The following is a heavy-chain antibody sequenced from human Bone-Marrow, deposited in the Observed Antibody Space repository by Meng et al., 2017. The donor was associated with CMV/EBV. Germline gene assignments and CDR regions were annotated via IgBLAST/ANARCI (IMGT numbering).Heavy chain of an antibody. CDR3: ARGPRWYCSSTSCYSVRGGTDV. CDR1: GYTFTGYY. V-gene: IGHV1-2*02. D-gene: IGHD2-2*02. Sequence: ASVKVSCKASGYTFTGYYMHWVRQAPGQGLEWMGWINPNSGGTNYAQKFQGRVTMTRDTSTSTVYMELSSLRSEDTAVYYCARGPRWYCSSTSCYSVRGGTDVWGQGTTVTVSS. J-gene: IGHJ6*02. CDR2: INPNSGGT.